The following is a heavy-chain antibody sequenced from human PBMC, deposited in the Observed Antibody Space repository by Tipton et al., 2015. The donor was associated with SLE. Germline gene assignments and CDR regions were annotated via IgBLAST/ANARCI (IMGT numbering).Heavy chain of an antibody. Sequence: TLSLTCTVSGGSISDYYWTWIRQPPGKGLEWIGYIYYSGITSYNPSLKSRVTIPVDTSKNQFSLKLSSVTAADTAVYFCARGELYSGASLYYFEYWGQGTLVTVSS. J-gene: IGHJ4*02. D-gene: IGHD1-7*01. CDR3: ARGELYSGASLYYFEY. CDR1: GGSISDYY. V-gene: IGHV4-59*01. CDR2: IYYSGIT.